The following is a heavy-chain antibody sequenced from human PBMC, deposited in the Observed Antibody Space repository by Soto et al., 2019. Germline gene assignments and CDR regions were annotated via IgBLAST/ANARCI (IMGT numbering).Heavy chain of an antibody. V-gene: IGHV1-58*02. CDR1: GFTFTSSA. J-gene: IGHJ4*02. Sequence: EASVKVSCKASGFTFTSSAMQWVRQARGQRLEWIGWIVVGSGNTNYAQKFQGRVTITADKSTSTAYMELSSLRSEDTAVYYCANLCSSTSCYNYFDYWGQGTLVTVSS. CDR2: IVVGSGNT. CDR3: ANLCSSTSCYNYFDY. D-gene: IGHD2-2*02.